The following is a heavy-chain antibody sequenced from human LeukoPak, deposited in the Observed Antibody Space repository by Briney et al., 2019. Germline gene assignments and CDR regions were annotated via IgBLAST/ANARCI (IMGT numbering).Heavy chain of an antibody. CDR3: ARADYYGTYLDC. CDR1: GGSISSYF. V-gene: IGHV4-59*01. D-gene: IGHD3-10*01. CDR2: IYYSGST. Sequence: SETLSLTCTVSGGSISSYFWSWIRQPPGKGLEWIRYIYYSGSTNYHTSLKSRVTRAVDTSKNQFSLNLRSVTGTDTAVYYCARADYYGTYLDCWGQGTLVTVSS. J-gene: IGHJ4*02.